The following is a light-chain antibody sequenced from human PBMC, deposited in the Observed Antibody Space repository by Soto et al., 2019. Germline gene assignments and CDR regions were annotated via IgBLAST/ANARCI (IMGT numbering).Light chain of an antibody. CDR1: QTVSRNN. CDR3: QQYNNWPRT. CDR2: DAS. Sequence: EIVLTQSPGTLSLSPGERATLSCRASQTVSRNNLVWYQQRPGQPPRLLIYDASNRATGIPARFSGSGSGTDFTLTISSLEPEDFAVYYCQQYNNWPRTFGQGTKVDIK. V-gene: IGKV3-11*01. J-gene: IGKJ1*01.